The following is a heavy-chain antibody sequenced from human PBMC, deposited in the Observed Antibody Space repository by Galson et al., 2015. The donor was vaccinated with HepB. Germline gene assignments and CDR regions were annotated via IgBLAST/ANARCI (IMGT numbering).Heavy chain of an antibody. D-gene: IGHD1-14*01. Sequence: SVKVSCKASGGAFSNYAINWVRQAPGQGLEWMGGSAPLFGTINYAQKFQGRVTITADESASTAYMELSSLESEDTAVYFCARARPARQPFFDYWGQGTLVTVSS. V-gene: IGHV1-69*13. CDR2: SAPLFGTI. CDR1: GGAFSNYA. J-gene: IGHJ4*02. CDR3: ARARPARQPFFDY.